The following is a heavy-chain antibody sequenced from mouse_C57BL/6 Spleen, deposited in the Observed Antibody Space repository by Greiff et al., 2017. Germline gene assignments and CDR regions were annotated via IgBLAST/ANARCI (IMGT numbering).Heavy chain of an antibody. CDR1: GYTFTSYW. D-gene: IGHD2-2*01. CDR2: IDPNSGGT. CDR3: ARGDGYDPYYAMDY. V-gene: IGHV1-72*01. Sequence: VQLQQPGAELVKPGASVKLSCKASGYTFTSYWMHWVKQRPGRGLEWIGRIDPNSGGTKYNEKFKSKATLTVDKPSSTAYMQLRSLTSEDSAVYYCARGDGYDPYYAMDYWGQGTSVTVSS. J-gene: IGHJ4*01.